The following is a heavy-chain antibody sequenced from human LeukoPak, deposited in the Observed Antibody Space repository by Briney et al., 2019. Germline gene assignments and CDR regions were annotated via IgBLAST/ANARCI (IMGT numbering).Heavy chain of an antibody. V-gene: IGHV4-34*01. J-gene: IGHJ4*02. Sequence: SETLSLTCAVYGGSFSGYYWSWIRQPPGKGLEWIGEINHSGNTNSNPSLKSRVTMSVDTSKNQFSLKLSSVTAADTAVYYCARKYCSSTSCYVDYWGQGTLVTVSS. CDR1: GGSFSGYY. D-gene: IGHD2-2*01. CDR2: INHSGNT. CDR3: ARKYCSSTSCYVDY.